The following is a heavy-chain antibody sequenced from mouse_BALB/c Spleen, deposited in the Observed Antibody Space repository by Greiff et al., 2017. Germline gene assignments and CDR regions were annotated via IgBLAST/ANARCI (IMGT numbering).Heavy chain of an antibody. D-gene: IGHD1-1*01. CDR2: ISSGGGST. V-gene: IGHV5-12-1*01. CDR3: ARITTVVAKGAMDY. J-gene: IGHJ4*01. CDR1: GFAFSSYD. Sequence: EVQRVESGGGLVKPGGSLKLSCAASGFAFSSYDMSWVRQTPEKRLEWVAYISSGGGSTYYPDTVKGRFTISRDNAKNTLYLQMSSLKSEDTAMYYCARITTVVAKGAMDYWGQGTSVTVSS.